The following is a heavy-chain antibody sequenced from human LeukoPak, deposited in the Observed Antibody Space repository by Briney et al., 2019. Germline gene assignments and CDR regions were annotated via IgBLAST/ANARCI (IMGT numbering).Heavy chain of an antibody. Sequence: GGPLRLSCAASGFTFSSYWMSWVRQAPGKGLEWVANIKQDGSEKYYVDSVKGRFTISRDNAKNSLYLQMNSLRAEDTAVYYCARGDYDFWSGYYTGVDYWGQGTLVTVSS. V-gene: IGHV3-7*01. CDR3: ARGDYDFWSGYYTGVDY. D-gene: IGHD3-3*01. J-gene: IGHJ4*02. CDR1: GFTFSSYW. CDR2: IKQDGSEK.